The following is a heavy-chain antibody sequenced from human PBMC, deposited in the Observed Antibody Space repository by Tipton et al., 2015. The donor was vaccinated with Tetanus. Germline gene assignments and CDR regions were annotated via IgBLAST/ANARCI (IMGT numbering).Heavy chain of an antibody. CDR2: TNPSGGST. CDR3: ARVFIAVAGHNWFDP. J-gene: IGHJ5*02. Sequence: QSGAEVKKPGASVKVSCKASGYTFTSYYMHWVRQAPGQGLEWMGITNPSGGSTSYAQKFQGRVTMTRDTSTSTVYMELSSLRSEDTAVYYCARVFIAVAGHNWFDPWGQGTLVTVSS. CDR1: GYTFTSYY. D-gene: IGHD6-19*01. V-gene: IGHV1-46*01.